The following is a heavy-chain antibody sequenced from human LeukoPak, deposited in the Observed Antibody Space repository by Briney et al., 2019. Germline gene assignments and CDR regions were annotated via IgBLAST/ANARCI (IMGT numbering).Heavy chain of an antibody. Sequence: GGSLRLSCAASGFTFSPYWMSWVRQAPGKGLEWVANIKQDGSEKYYVDSVKGRFTISRDNAKNSLYLQMNSLRAEDTAVYYCARVRYNSGYIFDYWGQGALVTVSS. CDR2: IKQDGSEK. CDR3: ARVRYNSGYIFDY. V-gene: IGHV3-7*01. J-gene: IGHJ4*02. D-gene: IGHD5-18*01. CDR1: GFTFSPYW.